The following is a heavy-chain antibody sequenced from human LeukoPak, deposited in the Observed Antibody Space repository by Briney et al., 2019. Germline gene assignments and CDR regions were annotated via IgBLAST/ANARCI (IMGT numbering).Heavy chain of an antibody. Sequence: PSETLSLTCTVSGDSISVHCWWAWIRQPPGKGLEWIGYSYHSGTPTSYNPSLKSRATISIDASRNQFSLKLISVTAADTAVYYCARDSRGGGPDFDYWGQGILVTVSS. CDR2: SYHSGTPT. CDR3: ARDSRGGGPDFDY. D-gene: IGHD3-16*01. CDR1: GDSISVHC. J-gene: IGHJ4*02. V-gene: IGHV4-59*11.